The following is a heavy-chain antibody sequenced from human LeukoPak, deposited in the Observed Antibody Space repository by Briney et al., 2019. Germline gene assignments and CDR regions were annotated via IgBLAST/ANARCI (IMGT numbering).Heavy chain of an antibody. Sequence: GGSLRLSCAASGFTFSSYGLHWVRQAPGKGLEWVAVISYDGSNKYYADSVKGRFTISRDSAKNSLYLQMNSLRAEDTAVYYCARDWSWASDIWGQGRVVTVSS. J-gene: IGHJ3*02. CDR2: ISYDGSNK. V-gene: IGHV3-30*03. CDR1: GFTFSSYG. CDR3: ARDWSWASDI. D-gene: IGHD3-3*01.